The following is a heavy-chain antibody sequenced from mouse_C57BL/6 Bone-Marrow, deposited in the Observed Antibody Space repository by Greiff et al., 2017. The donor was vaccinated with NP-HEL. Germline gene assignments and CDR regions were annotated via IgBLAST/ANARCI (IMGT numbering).Heavy chain of an antibody. Sequence: QVQLQQSGAELVKPGASVKLSCKASGYTFTSYWMQWVKQRPGQGLEWIGEIDPSDSYTNYNQKFKGKATLTVDTSSSTAYMQLSSLTSEDSAVYYCAKYGTVVEAWGQGTTLTVSS. CDR1: GYTFTSYW. J-gene: IGHJ2*01. CDR2: IDPSDSYT. V-gene: IGHV1-50*01. D-gene: IGHD1-1*01. CDR3: AKYGTVVEA.